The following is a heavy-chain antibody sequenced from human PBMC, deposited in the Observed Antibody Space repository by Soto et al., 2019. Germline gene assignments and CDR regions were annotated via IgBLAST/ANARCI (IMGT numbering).Heavy chain of an antibody. V-gene: IGHV4-59*08. CDR2: IYYSGST. CDR1: GGSISSYY. Sequence: WRTLSLTCTVSGGSISSYYWSWFRQPPGKGLEWIGYIYYSGSTNYNPSLKSRVTISVDTSKNQFSLKLSSVTAADTAVYYCARRYGDCFDYWGQGTLVTVSS. J-gene: IGHJ4*02. CDR3: ARRYGDCFDY. D-gene: IGHD4-17*01.